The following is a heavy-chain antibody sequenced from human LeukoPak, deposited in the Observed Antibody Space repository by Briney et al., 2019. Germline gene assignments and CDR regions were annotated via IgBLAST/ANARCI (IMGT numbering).Heavy chain of an antibody. V-gene: IGHV3-48*03. CDR2: ISSSGSTI. J-gene: IGHJ4*02. D-gene: IGHD6-13*01. Sequence: GGSLRLSCAASGFTFSSYEMNWVRQAPGKGLEWVSYISSSGSTIYYADSVKGRFTISRNNAKNSLYLQMNSLRAEDTAVYYCARGSRGSRAAAGTAGDYWGQGTLVTVSS. CDR1: GFTFSSYE. CDR3: ARGSRGSRAAAGTAGDY.